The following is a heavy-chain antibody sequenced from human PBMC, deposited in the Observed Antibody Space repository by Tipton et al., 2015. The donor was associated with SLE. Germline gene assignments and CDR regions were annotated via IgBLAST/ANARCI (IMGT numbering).Heavy chain of an antibody. D-gene: IGHD3-22*01. Sequence: RSLRLSCAASGFTFSSYGMHWVRQAPGKGLEWVAVISYDGSNKYYADSVKGRFTISRDNSKNTLYLQMNSLRAEDTAVYYCARDFRTYYYDSSGYFDYWGQGTLVTVSS. CDR3: ARDFRTYYYDSSGYFDY. V-gene: IGHV3-30*03. CDR1: GFTFSSYG. CDR2: ISYDGSNK. J-gene: IGHJ4*02.